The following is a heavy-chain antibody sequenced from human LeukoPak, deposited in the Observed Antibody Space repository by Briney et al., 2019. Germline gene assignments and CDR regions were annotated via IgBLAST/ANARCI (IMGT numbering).Heavy chain of an antibody. CDR1: GFTLNNYW. Sequence: PGGSLRLSCAASGFTLNNYWMTCVRHSPGKGLEWVANIKPDGSEKYYVHSVKGRFTISRDNAENSLYLQMNSQRVEDTAIYYGVGPYSSGPPFDYWGQGTLVTVSS. J-gene: IGHJ4*02. D-gene: IGHD6-19*01. CDR2: IKPDGSEK. V-gene: IGHV3-7*01. CDR3: VGPYSSGPPFDY.